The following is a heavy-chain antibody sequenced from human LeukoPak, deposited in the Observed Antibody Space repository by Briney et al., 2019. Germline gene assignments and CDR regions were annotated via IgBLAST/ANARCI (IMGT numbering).Heavy chain of an antibody. CDR2: ISGNGGRT. J-gene: IGHJ4*02. CDR3: AKAHSISWPYAFDS. V-gene: IGHV3-23*01. D-gene: IGHD6-13*01. CDR1: GFTFRYYA. Sequence: PGGSLRLSCAASGFTFRYYAMHWVRQAPGQGLEWVSGISGNGGRTYSADSVQGRFTISRDNSKNTVYLQMDNLRAEDSAMYYCAKAHSISWPYAFDSWGQGTLVTVSS.